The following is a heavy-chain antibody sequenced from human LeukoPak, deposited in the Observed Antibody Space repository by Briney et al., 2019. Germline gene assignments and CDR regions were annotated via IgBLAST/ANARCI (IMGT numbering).Heavy chain of an antibody. J-gene: IGHJ4*02. CDR3: ARDGRCSSTSCYPWD. V-gene: IGHV3-33*08. D-gene: IGHD2-2*01. CDR1: GFTFSSYG. CDR2: IWYGGSNK. Sequence: GGSLRLSCAASGFTFSSYGMHWVRQAPGKGLEWVAVIWYGGSNKYYADSVKGRFTISRDNSKNTLYLQMNSLRAEDTAVYYCARDGRCSSTSCYPWDWGQGTLVTVSS.